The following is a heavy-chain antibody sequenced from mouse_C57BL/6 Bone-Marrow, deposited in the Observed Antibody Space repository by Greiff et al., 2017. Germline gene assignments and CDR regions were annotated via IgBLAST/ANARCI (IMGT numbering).Heavy chain of an antibody. D-gene: IGHD1-1*01. Sequence: QVQLQQSGPELVKPGASVKISCKASGYAFSSSWMNWVKQRPGQGLEWIGRIYPGDGDTNYNGKFKGKATLTADKSSSTAYMQLSSLTSEDSAVYVCARWTVVATSPDDWGQGTTLTVSS. CDR3: ARWTVVATSPDD. CDR1: GYAFSSSW. J-gene: IGHJ2*01. V-gene: IGHV1-82*01. CDR2: IYPGDGDT.